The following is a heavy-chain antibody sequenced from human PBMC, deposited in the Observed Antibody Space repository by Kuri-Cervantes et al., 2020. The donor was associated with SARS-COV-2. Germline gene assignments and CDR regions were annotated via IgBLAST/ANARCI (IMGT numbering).Heavy chain of an antibody. CDR2: ISFDGTNE. Sequence: GGSLRLSCVASGIIFSSYPMHWVRQAPGKGLEWVAVISFDGTNEDYADSVRGRFAISRDNSKDTLYLQMNSLRPEDTAVYYCARESALLSLDYWGQGTLVTVSS. CDR3: ARESALLSLDY. J-gene: IGHJ4*02. D-gene: IGHD2-8*01. CDR1: GIIFSSYP. V-gene: IGHV3-30*09.